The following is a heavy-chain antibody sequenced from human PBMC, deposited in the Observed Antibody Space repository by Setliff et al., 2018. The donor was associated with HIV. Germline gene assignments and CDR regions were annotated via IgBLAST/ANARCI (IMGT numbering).Heavy chain of an antibody. CDR3: ARGGGYYAPWVY. V-gene: IGHV4-39*07. CDR1: GGSISSSSYY. CDR2: IYYSGST. J-gene: IGHJ4*02. D-gene: IGHD3-22*01. Sequence: SETLSLTCTVSGGSISSSSYYWGWIRQPPGKGLEWIGSIYYSGSTYYNPSLKSRVTISVDTSKNQFSLKLSSVTAADTAVYYCARGGGYYAPWVYWGQGTLVTVSS.